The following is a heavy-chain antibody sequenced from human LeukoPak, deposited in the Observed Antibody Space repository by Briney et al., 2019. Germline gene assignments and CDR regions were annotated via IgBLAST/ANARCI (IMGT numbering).Heavy chain of an antibody. CDR2: ISWNSGRI. CDR1: GINFDDYA. J-gene: IGHJ4*02. V-gene: IGHV3-9*01. CDR3: AKSLRYFDWLSYAFDY. Sequence: PGRSLRLSCAASGINFDDYAMHWVRQAPGKGLEWVSGISWNSGRIGYADSVKGRFTISRDSAKNSLYLQMNSLRAEDTALYYCAKSLRYFDWLSYAFDYWGQGTLVTVSS. D-gene: IGHD3-9*01.